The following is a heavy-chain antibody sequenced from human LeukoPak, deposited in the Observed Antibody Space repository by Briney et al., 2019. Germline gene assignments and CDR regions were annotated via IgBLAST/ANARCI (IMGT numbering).Heavy chain of an antibody. CDR2: ISYDGTNK. J-gene: IGHJ4*02. V-gene: IGHV3-30*18. CDR3: AKEEGVMAIAGSPSGY. D-gene: IGHD2-21*01. CDR1: GFTFSNYG. Sequence: GGSLLISCAASGFTFSNYGIHWVRQAPGKGLEWVAIISYDGTNKYYADSVKGRFTISRDNSKNTLYLQMNSLRAEDTAMYYCAKEEGVMAIAGSPSGYWGQGTLVTVSS.